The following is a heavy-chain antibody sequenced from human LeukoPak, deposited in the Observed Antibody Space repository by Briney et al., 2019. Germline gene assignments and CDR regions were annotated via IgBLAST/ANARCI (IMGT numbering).Heavy chain of an antibody. J-gene: IGHJ2*01. CDR1: GGSISSSSYY. V-gene: IGHV4-39*07. Sequence: SETLSLTCTVSGGSISSSSYYWGWIRQPPEKGLEWIGSIYYSGSTYYNPSLKSRVTISVDTSKNQFSLKLSSVTAADTAVYYCARDQGSGYYWDFDLWGRGTLVTVSS. CDR2: IYYSGST. CDR3: ARDQGSGYYWDFDL. D-gene: IGHD3-22*01.